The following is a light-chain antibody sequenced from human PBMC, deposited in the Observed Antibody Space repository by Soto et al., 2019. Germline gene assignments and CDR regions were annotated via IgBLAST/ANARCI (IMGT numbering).Light chain of an antibody. J-gene: IGKJ1*01. V-gene: IGKV3-20*01. CDR2: DAS. CDR3: QQYGISPQA. CDR1: QSVGGSF. Sequence: EIVLTQSPGTLSLSPGERATLSCRASQSVGGSFLAWYQQKPGQAPRLLIYDASSRATGIPDRFSGSESGTDFTLTISRLEPEHFAVYYCQQYGISPQAFGQGTKV.